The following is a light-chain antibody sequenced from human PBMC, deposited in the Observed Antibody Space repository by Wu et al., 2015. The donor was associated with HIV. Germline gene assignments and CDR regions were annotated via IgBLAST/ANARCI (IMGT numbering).Light chain of an antibody. J-gene: IGKJ1*01. CDR1: HNIVAF. V-gene: IGKV1-39*01. Sequence: DIQMTQSPSSLSASVGDRVSITCRASHNIVAFLNWYQQKSGKAPQLLIYASSYLQSGVPSRFSGSGSGTDFTLTINNLQIEDVATYYCQQSHSIPRTFGQGTKVEIK. CDR2: ASS. CDR3: QQSHSIPRT.